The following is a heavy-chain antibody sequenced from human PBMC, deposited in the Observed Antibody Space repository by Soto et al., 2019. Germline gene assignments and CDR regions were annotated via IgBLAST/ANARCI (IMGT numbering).Heavy chain of an antibody. V-gene: IGHV2-26*01. CDR2: IFSNDEK. CDR3: ARIAAAGPLASFDY. Sequence: QVTLKESGPVLVNPTETLTLTCTVSGFSLSNARMGVSWIRQPPGKALEWLAHIFSNDEKSYSTSLKSRLTISKDTSKSQVVLTMTNMDPVDTATYYCARIAAAGPLASFDYWGQGTLVTVSS. J-gene: IGHJ4*02. CDR1: GFSLSNARMG. D-gene: IGHD6-13*01.